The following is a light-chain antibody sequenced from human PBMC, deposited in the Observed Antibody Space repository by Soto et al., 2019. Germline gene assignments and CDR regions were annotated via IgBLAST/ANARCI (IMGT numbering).Light chain of an antibody. J-gene: IGLJ1*01. CDR2: GNN. Sequence: QSVLTQPPSASGAPGQRVTISCSGSRSNIGSNYVYWYQHLPGTAPKLLIYGNNHRPSGVPDRFSGYKSGTSASLAISGLRSDDEADYYCAGWDDSLSGQVFGTGTELTVL. V-gene: IGLV1-47*01. CDR3: AGWDDSLSGQV. CDR1: RSNIGSNY.